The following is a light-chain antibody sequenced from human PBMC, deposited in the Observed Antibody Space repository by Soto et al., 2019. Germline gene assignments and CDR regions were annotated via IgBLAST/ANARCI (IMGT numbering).Light chain of an antibody. V-gene: IGLV6-57*02. J-gene: IGLJ2*01. CDR2: EDS. CDR3: QSYAASDLII. Sequence: LTQPPSVSESPGKRVTISATGTRAAIVSNYVQWYQQRPGSAPSTIIFEDSQRPSGVPDRFSGSIDHSSNSAFLTISGLRTEDEADYYCQSYAASDLIIFGGGTKLTVL. CDR1: RAAIVSNY.